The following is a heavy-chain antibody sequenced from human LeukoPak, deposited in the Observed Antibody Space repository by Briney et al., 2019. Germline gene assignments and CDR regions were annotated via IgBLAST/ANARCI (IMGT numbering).Heavy chain of an antibody. J-gene: IGHJ3*02. V-gene: IGHV3-23*01. Sequence: GGSLRLSCAASGFTFSSYAMSWVRQAPGKGLEWVSAISGSGGSTYYADSVEGRFTISRDNSKNTLYLQMNSLRAEDTAVYYCAKVRLGYCSSTSCPDDAFDIWGQGTMVTVSS. CDR1: GFTFSSYA. D-gene: IGHD2-2*01. CDR2: ISGSGGST. CDR3: AKVRLGYCSSTSCPDDAFDI.